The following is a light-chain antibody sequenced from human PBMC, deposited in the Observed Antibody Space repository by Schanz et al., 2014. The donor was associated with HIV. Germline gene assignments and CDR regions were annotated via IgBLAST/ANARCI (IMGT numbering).Light chain of an antibody. J-gene: IGKJ4*01. CDR3: QQRSSWPLLT. V-gene: IGKV3-11*01. CDR2: DAS. CDR1: QSVSSY. Sequence: EIVLTQSPATLSLSPGERATLSCRASQSVSSYLAWYQQKPGQAPRLLIYDASNRATGIPARFSGGGSGTDFTLTISSLEPEDFAVYYCQQRSSWPLLTFGGGTKVEVK.